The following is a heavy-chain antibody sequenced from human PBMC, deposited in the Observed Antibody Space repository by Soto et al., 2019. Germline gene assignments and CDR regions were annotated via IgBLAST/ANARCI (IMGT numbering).Heavy chain of an antibody. CDR1: GDSVSSNSAA. Sequence: SQTLSLTCAISGDSVSSNSAAWNWIRQSPSRGLEWLGRTYYRSKWYNDYAVSVKSRITINPDTSKDQFSLQLNSVTPEDTAVYYCARRGSYTGRPLYDYWGQGTLVTVSS. D-gene: IGHD1-26*01. CDR3: ARRGSYTGRPLYDY. V-gene: IGHV6-1*01. J-gene: IGHJ4*02. CDR2: TYYRSKWYN.